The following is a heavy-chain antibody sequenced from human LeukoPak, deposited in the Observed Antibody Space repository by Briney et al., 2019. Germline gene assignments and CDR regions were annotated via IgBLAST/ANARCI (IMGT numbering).Heavy chain of an antibody. CDR1: GFTSGHIFTDYW. Sequence: GGSLRLSCVASGFTSGHIFTDYWMTWVRQVPGKGLEWVANIKQDGSEKYYVDSVKGRFTISRDNAKNSLFLQMNSLRAEDTAVYYCARRVPNEVITDYFDYWGPGTLVTVSS. V-gene: IGHV3-7*01. CDR3: ARRVPNEVITDYFDY. CDR2: IKQDGSEK. J-gene: IGHJ4*02. D-gene: IGHD3-16*01.